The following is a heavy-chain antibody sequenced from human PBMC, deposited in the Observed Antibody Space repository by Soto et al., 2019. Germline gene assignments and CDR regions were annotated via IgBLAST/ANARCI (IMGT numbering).Heavy chain of an antibody. CDR1: GFTFSSYG. V-gene: IGHV3-30*18. D-gene: IGHD5-18*01. CDR3: AKDREWLPYYFDY. J-gene: IGHJ4*02. Sequence: LRLSCAASGFTFSSYGMHWVRQAPGKGLEWVAVISYDGSNKYYADSVKGRFTISRDNSKNTLYLQMNSLRAEDTAVYYCAKDREWLPYYFDYWGQGTLVTVSS. CDR2: ISYDGSNK.